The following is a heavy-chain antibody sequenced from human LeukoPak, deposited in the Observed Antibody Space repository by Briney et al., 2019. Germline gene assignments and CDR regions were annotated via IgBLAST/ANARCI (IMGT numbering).Heavy chain of an antibody. Sequence: GGSLRLSCATSGFTVSSNYMSWVRQAPGKGLEWVSVIYDSGTTYYADSVKGRFLIFRDTSKDTVDLQMNSLRVEDTAVYYCAGRRSSGWYAYWGQGTLVTVSS. J-gene: IGHJ4*02. CDR2: IYDSGTT. V-gene: IGHV3-53*01. CDR3: AGRRSSGWYAY. D-gene: IGHD6-19*01. CDR1: GFTVSSNY.